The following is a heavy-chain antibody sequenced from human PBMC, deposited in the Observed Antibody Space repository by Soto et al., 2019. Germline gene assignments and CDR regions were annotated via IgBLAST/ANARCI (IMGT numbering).Heavy chain of an antibody. J-gene: IGHJ4*02. CDR1: GFTFSSYS. Sequence: GGSLRLSCAASGFTFSSYSMNWVRQAPGKGLEWVSYISSSSSTIYYADSVKGRFTISRDNAKNSLYLQMNSLRAEDTAVYYCARFQGTYGSTWYFQYWGQGTLVTVS. V-gene: IGHV3-48*01. CDR2: ISSSSSTI. D-gene: IGHD6-13*01. CDR3: ARFQGTYGSTWYFQY.